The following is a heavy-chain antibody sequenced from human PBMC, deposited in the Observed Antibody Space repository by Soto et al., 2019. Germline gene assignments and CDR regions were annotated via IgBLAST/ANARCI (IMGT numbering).Heavy chain of an antibody. Sequence: SVKVSCKASGFTFTSSAMQWVRQARGQRLEWMGWIVVGSGNTNYAQKFQERVTITTDMSTRTAYMELSSLRSDDTAMYYCARGPLVVLNYFESWGQGTLVTVSS. V-gene: IGHV1-58*02. CDR3: ARGPLVVLNYFES. CDR1: GFTFTSSA. CDR2: IVVGSGNT. J-gene: IGHJ4*02.